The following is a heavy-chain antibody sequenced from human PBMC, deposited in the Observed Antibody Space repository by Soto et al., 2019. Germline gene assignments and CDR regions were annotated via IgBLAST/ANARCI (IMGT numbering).Heavy chain of an antibody. CDR2: IYYSGST. V-gene: IGHV4-61*01. D-gene: IGHD3-22*01. CDR3: ARADYYDSSGYYGGYYYYGMDV. J-gene: IGHJ6*02. Sequence: SETLSLTCTVSGGSVSSGSYYWSWIRQPPGKGLEWIGYIYYSGSTNYNPSLKSRVTISVDTSKNQFSLKLSSVTAADTAVYYCARADYYDSSGYYGGYYYYGMDVWGQGTTVTVSS. CDR1: GGSVSSGSYY.